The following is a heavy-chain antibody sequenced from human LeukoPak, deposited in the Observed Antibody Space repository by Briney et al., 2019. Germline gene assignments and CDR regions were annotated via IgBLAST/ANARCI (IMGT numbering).Heavy chain of an antibody. CDR3: ARTSGVVVPAATSYYYYYMDV. CDR1: GGTFSSYA. D-gene: IGHD2-2*01. Sequence: ASVKVSCKASGGTFSSYAISWVRQAPGQGLEWMGWISAYNGNTNYAQKLQGRVTMTTDTSTSTAYMELRSLRSDDTAVYYCARTSGVVVPAATSYYYYYMDVWGKGTTVTVSS. CDR2: ISAYNGNT. J-gene: IGHJ6*03. V-gene: IGHV1-18*01.